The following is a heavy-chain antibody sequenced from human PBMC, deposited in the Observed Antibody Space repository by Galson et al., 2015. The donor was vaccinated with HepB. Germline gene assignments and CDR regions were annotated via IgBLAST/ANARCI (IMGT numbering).Heavy chain of an antibody. CDR2: ITSSGSTR. CDR1: VFTFGVYH. V-gene: IGHV3-11*01. D-gene: IGHD4-17*01. Sequence: SLRLSCADSVFTFGVYHLSWIRQAPGKGLEWLSYITSSGSTRYYAASVKGRFTISRDNARNSLYLQMTSLRVEDTAVYFCASLMSYDYDDYSPGDYWGLGTLVTVSS. J-gene: IGHJ4*02. CDR3: ASLMSYDYDDYSPGDY.